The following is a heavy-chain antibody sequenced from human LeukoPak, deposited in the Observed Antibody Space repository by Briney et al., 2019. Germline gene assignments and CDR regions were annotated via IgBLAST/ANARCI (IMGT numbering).Heavy chain of an antibody. J-gene: IGHJ6*02. CDR2: IWYDGSNK. Sequence: GGSLRLSCAASGFTFSSYGMHWVRQAPGKGLEWVAVIWYDGSNKYYADSVKGRFTISRDNSKNTLYLQMNSLRAEDAAVYYCARELVVTIFGVVIDYYYGMDVWGQGTTVTVSS. CDR1: GFTFSSYG. D-gene: IGHD3-3*01. CDR3: ARELVVTIFGVVIDYYYGMDV. V-gene: IGHV3-33*01.